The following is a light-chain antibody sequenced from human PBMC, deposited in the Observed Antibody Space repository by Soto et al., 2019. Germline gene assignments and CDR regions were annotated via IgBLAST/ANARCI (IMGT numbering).Light chain of an antibody. CDR3: QQSYNART. J-gene: IGKJ1*01. CDR1: DSISSY. Sequence: DIQMTQSPASLSGSVGDSFAITCRASDSISSYLNWFQQKPGKAPKLLIYAASRLQSGVPSRFSGSGHGTDFTLRISSLQPEDFATYYCQQSYNARTFGQGTKVDIK. CDR2: AAS. V-gene: IGKV1-39*01.